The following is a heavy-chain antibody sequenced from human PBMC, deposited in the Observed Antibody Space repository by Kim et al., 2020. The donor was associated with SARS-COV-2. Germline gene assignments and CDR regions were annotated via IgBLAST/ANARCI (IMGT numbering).Heavy chain of an antibody. J-gene: IGHJ4*02. D-gene: IGHD3-16*02. CDR3: ARLVIEYYFDY. Sequence: TYYADSGKGRFTNPRNNAKNTLYLQMSSLRAEDTAVYYCARLVIEYYFDYWGQGTLVTVSS. V-gene: IGHV3-66*04. CDR2: T.